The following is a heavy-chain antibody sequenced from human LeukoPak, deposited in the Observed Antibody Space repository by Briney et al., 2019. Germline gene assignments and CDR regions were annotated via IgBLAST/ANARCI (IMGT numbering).Heavy chain of an antibody. CDR1: GFTFSNYA. J-gene: IGHJ3*02. V-gene: IGHV3-33*01. CDR2: LWYDGSYK. CDR3: ARGNSDAFDI. Sequence: GRCLRLSCAASGFTFSNYAMHWVRQAPGKGMEWMAILWYDGSYKYYADSVKGRFIISRDNSKNTLYLQVNSLTAEDTAVYYCARGNSDAFDIWGHGTMVTVSS. D-gene: IGHD4-23*01.